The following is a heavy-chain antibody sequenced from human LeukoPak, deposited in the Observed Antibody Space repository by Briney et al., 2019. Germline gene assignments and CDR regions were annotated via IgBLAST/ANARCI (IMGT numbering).Heavy chain of an antibody. J-gene: IGHJ4*02. CDR2: IHHSGST. Sequence: RTSETLSLTCTVSGYSISSGYYWGGIRQPPGKGLEWIGSIHHSGSTYYNPSLKSRVTISEDTSKNQFSLKLNSVTAADTAAYYCAREANWNYGYWGQGTLVTVSS. D-gene: IGHD1-7*01. CDR1: GYSISSGYY. V-gene: IGHV4-38-2*02. CDR3: AREANWNYGY.